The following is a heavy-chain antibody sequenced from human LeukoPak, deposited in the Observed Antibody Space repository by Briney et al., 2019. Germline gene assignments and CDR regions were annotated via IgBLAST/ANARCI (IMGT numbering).Heavy chain of an antibody. CDR3: ARGRENYDFWSGYLNY. J-gene: IGHJ4*02. V-gene: IGHV1-46*01. CDR2: INPSGGST. D-gene: IGHD3-3*01. CDR1: GYTFTSYY. Sequence: ASVKVSCKASGYTFTSYYMHWVRQAPGQGLEWMGIINPSGGSTSYAQKFQGRVTMTRDTSTSTVYMELSSLRSEDTAVYYCARGRENYDFWSGYLNYWGQGTLVTVSS.